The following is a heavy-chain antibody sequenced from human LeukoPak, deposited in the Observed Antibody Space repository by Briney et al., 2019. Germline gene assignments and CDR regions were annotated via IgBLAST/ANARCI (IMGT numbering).Heavy chain of an antibody. CDR2: ISDSGGS. Sequence: SETLSLTCSVSGGSVSSGISYWSWIRQPPGEGLEWIAYISDSGGSDYNPSLKSRVTISVDTSKNQFSLKLSSVTAADTAVYYCARALRARITGTTASVYGMDVWGQGTTVTVSS. V-gene: IGHV4-61*01. CDR1: GGSVSSGISY. J-gene: IGHJ6*02. CDR3: ARALRARITGTTASVYGMDV. D-gene: IGHD1-20*01.